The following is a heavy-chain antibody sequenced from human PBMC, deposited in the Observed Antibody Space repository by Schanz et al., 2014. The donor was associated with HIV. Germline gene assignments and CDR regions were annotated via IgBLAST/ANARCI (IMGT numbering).Heavy chain of an antibody. Sequence: EVQLLESGGGLVQPGGSLRLSCAASGFTFSNYWMHWVRQAPGKGLVWVPPIKSDGSSTSYADSVKGRFTISRDNAKNTLYLQMNSLRAEDTAVYYCARETVNYYYGMDVWGQGTTVTVSS. CDR3: ARETVNYYYGMDV. J-gene: IGHJ6*02. CDR2: IKSDGSST. CDR1: GFTFSNYW. V-gene: IGHV3-74*01. D-gene: IGHD4-4*01.